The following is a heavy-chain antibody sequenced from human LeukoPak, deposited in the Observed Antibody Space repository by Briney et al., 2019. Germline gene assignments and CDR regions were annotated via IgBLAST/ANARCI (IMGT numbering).Heavy chain of an antibody. CDR1: GYTFTSYY. Sequence: ASVKVSCKASGYTFTSYYMHWVRQAPGQGLEWMGIINPSGGSTSYAQKFQGRVTMTRDTSTSTAYMELSSLRSEDTAVYYCARDAVWGDDAFDIWGQGTMVTVSS. CDR3: ARDAVWGDDAFDI. J-gene: IGHJ3*02. CDR2: INPSGGST. V-gene: IGHV1-46*01. D-gene: IGHD3-16*01.